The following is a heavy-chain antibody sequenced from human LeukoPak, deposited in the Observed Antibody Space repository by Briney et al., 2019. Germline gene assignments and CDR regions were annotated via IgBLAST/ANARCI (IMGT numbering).Heavy chain of an antibody. CDR1: ALTITSYA. CDR2: ISGSGGNT. CDR3: AKGRSWFDP. V-gene: IGHV3-23*01. Sequence: ARSLRLSCAPSALTITSYAIGWVRQPPEKWLVWVSVISGSGGNTYYAHSVKGRFTISRDNSKNTLYLQMNSLRAEDTAVYYCAKGRSWFDPWGQGTLVTVS. J-gene: IGHJ5*02.